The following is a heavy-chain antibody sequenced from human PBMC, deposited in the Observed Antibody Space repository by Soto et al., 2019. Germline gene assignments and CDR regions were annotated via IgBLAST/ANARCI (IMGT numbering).Heavy chain of an antibody. CDR2: IQYRGST. CDR3: ARHGLGRAFDI. V-gene: IGHV4-39*01. J-gene: IGHJ3*02. CDR1: DDSITSGAYY. Sequence: SETLSLTCTVSDDSITSGAYYWGLIRQPPGKGLEWIGTIQYRGSTYYNPSLKSRVTMSADTSKNQYSLRLSSVTAADTAVYYCARHGLGRAFDIWGQGTVVTVSS.